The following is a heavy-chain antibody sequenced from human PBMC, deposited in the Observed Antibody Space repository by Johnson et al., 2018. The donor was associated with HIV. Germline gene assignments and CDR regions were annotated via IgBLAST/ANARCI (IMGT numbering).Heavy chain of an antibody. CDR2: INNDGSST. J-gene: IGHJ3*02. V-gene: IGHV3-74*01. Sequence: VQLVESGGGLVQPGGSLRLSCAASGFTFSTYWMHWVRQVPGKGLMWVSRINNDGSSTNYAGSVKGRLTLPSENAKNTLYLQMNSLRAEDTAVYYCARDGTFGYGDYVGRAFDIWGQGTMVTVSS. D-gene: IGHD4-17*01. CDR3: ARDGTFGYGDYVGRAFDI. CDR1: GFTFSTYW.